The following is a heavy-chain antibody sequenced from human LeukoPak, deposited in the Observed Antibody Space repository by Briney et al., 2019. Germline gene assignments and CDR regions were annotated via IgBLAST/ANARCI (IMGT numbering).Heavy chain of an antibody. CDR3: ARPSSYSSAWGSDH. CDR2: INEDGSQK. V-gene: IGHV3-7*01. J-gene: IGHJ4*02. CDR1: GFTFSSYW. Sequence: GGSLRLSCVTSGFTFSSYWMSWVRQAPGKGLEWVANINEDGSQKNYVDSMKGRLTISRDNAKNSVYLQMDSLRVDDTAVYYCARPSSYSSAWGSDHWGQGTLATVRS. D-gene: IGHD6-19*01.